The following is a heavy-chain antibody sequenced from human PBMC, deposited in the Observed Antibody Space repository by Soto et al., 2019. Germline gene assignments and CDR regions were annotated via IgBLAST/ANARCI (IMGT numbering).Heavy chain of an antibody. CDR2: ISGSGGST. J-gene: IGHJ6*02. CDR3: AKDSSGWYFTSYSYYGTDV. D-gene: IGHD6-19*01. Sequence: GGSLRLSCAASGFTFSSYAMSWVRQAPGKGLEWVSAISGSGGSTYYADSVKGRFTISRDNSKNTLYLQMNSLRAEDTAVYYCAKDSSGWYFTSYSYYGTDVWRQGTTLTVSS. V-gene: IGHV3-23*01. CDR1: GFTFSSYA.